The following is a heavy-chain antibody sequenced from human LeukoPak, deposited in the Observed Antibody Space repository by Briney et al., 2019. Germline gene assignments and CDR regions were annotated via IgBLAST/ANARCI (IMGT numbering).Heavy chain of an antibody. J-gene: IGHJ4*02. D-gene: IGHD4-17*01. CDR3: ARDPNDYGDYGWSYDY. V-gene: IGHV1-2*02. CDR1: GYTFTGYY. CDR2: INPNSGGT. Sequence: ASVKVSCKASGYTFTGYYMHWVRQAPGQGLEWMGWINPNSGGTNYAQKFQGRVTMTRDTSISTAYMELSRLRSDDTAVYYCARDPNDYGDYGWSYDYWGQGTLVTVSS.